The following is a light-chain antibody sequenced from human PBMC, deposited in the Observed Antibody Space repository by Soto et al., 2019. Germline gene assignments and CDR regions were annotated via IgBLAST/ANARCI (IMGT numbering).Light chain of an antibody. CDR3: QQYNNWPQT. V-gene: IGKV3-15*01. CDR1: QSVSSN. J-gene: IGKJ1*01. Sequence: IVMTQSPATLSVSPGERATLSCRASQSVSSNLAWYQQKPGQGPRLLIHGAFTRATGIPARFSGSGSGTEFTLTISSLQSEDFAVYYCQQYNNWPQTFGQGTKVDIK. CDR2: GAF.